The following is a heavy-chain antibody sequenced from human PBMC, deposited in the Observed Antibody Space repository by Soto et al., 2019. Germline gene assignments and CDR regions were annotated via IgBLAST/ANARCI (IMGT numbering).Heavy chain of an antibody. D-gene: IGHD3-10*01. CDR1: GYTFTSYA. V-gene: IGHV1-3*01. CDR2: INAGNGNT. J-gene: IGHJ5*02. Sequence: ASVKVSCKASGYTFTSYAMHWVRQAPGQRLEWMGWINAGNGNTKYSQKFQGRVTITRDTSASTAYMELSSLRSDDTAVYYCARNGALYGSGSYYNVGHNWFDPWGQGTLVTVSS. CDR3: ARNGALYGSGSYYNVGHNWFDP.